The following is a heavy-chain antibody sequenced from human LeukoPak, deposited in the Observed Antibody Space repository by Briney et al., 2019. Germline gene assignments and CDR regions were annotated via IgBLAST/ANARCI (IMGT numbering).Heavy chain of an antibody. CDR3: ARRPYYYDSSGYRDY. J-gene: IGHJ4*02. Sequence: SETLSLTCTVSGGSISSSGFQWGWIRQPPGKGLEWIGNIYHSGSTYYNPSLKSRVTISVDTSKNQFSLKLSSVTAADTAVYYCARRPYYYDSSGYRDYWGQGTLVTVSS. CDR2: IYHSGST. D-gene: IGHD3-22*01. CDR1: GGSISSSGFQ. V-gene: IGHV4-39*07.